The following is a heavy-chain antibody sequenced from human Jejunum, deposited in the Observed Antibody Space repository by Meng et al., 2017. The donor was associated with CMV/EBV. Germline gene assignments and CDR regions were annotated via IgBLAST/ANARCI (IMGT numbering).Heavy chain of an antibody. CDR1: GNTFTGMY. CDR2: INPNNGGA. Sequence: QVRLGTAGAWVRGPGASVKVSCKASGNTFTGMYMPWVRQAPGQGPEWMGRINPNNGGANYAQQFQGRVTMTTDTSISTAYMELSRLRSDDTAVYYCARDWGDVRGGFDFWGQGTLVTVSS. CDR3: ARDWGDVRGGFDF. J-gene: IGHJ4*02. D-gene: IGHD3-10*02. V-gene: IGHV1-2*06.